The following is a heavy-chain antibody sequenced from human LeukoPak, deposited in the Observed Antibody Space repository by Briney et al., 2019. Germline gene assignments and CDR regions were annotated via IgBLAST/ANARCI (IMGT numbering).Heavy chain of an antibody. CDR1: GFTFSGYE. CDR3: ASTSSSSSRYFDL. Sequence: PGGSPRLSCAASGFTFSGYEMNWVRQAPGKGLEWVSYISSSGSTIYYADSVKGRFTISRDNAKNSLYLQMNSLRAEDTAVYYCASTSSSSSRYFDLWGRGTLVTVSS. CDR2: ISSSGSTI. J-gene: IGHJ2*01. V-gene: IGHV3-48*03.